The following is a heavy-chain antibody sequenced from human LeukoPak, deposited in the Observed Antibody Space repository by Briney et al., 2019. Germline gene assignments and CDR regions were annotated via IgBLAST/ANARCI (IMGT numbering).Heavy chain of an antibody. V-gene: IGHV1-69*01. D-gene: IGHD2-15*01. CDR1: GGTFSRYA. CDR3: ASPPSHCSGGSCCPATGVTYFDY. CDR2: IIPIFGTA. J-gene: IGHJ4*02. Sequence: GASVKVSCKASGGTFSRYAISWVRQAPGQGLEWMGGIIPIFGTANYAQKFQGRVTITADESTSTAYMELSSLRSEDTAVYYCASPPSHCSGGSCCPATGVTYFDYWGQGTLVTVSS.